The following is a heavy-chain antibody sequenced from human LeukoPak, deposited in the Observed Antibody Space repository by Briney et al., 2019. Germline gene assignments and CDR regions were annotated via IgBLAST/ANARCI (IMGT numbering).Heavy chain of an antibody. Sequence: SETLSLTCTVSGESISGFYWTRLRQPPGKGLEGIGSIYYSGNTYYNASLKSQVSISIDTSKNQFSLKLTSVTAADAAVYYCARQTGSGLFILPGGQGTLVTVSS. CDR3: ARQTGSGLFILP. CDR2: IYYSGNT. V-gene: IGHV4-59*04. CDR1: GESISGFY. D-gene: IGHD3/OR15-3a*01. J-gene: IGHJ4*02.